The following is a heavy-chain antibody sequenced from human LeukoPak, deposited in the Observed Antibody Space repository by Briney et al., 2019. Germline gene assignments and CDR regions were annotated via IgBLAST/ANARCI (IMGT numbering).Heavy chain of an antibody. CDR1: GIIFSSDA. V-gene: IGHV3-23*01. J-gene: IGHJ4*02. D-gene: IGHD6-19*01. CDR2: ITKSGDTS. Sequence: PGGSLRLSCAASGIIFSSDAMSWGRQVPGKGLEWVSLITKSGDTSYYADSVKGRFTISRDNSKNTVYLQMNSLRAEDTAVYYCAGVLAGTSDYWGQGPLVTVSS. CDR3: AGVLAGTSDY.